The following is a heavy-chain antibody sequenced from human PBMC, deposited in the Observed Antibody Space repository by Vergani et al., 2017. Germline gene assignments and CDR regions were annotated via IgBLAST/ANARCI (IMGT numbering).Heavy chain of an antibody. CDR2: INWNSDSI. D-gene: IGHD1-1*01. J-gene: IGHJ5*02. Sequence: EVQLVESGGGLVQPGRSLRLSCAASGFTFDDYAMHWVRQAPGKGLEWVSGINWNSDSIAYADAVKGRFTMSRDNAKKTVHLQMERLRGEDLALYYCVKSGSSDPRYSWIDQWGQGTLVTVSA. CDR1: GFTFDDYA. V-gene: IGHV3-9*03. CDR3: VKSGSSDPRYSWIDQ.